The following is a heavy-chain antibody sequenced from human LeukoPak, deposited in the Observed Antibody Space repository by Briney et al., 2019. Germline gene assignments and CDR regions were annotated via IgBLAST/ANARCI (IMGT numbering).Heavy chain of an antibody. J-gene: IGHJ5*02. Sequence: SVKVSSKTSGGTFSSYAISWVRQAPGQGLEWMGRIIPILGIANYAQKFQGRVTITADKSTSTAYMELSSLRSEDTAVYYCARDPYYYDSSGGFDPWGQGTLVTVSS. CDR3: ARDPYYYDSSGGFDP. D-gene: IGHD3-22*01. CDR2: IIPILGIA. CDR1: GGTFSSYA. V-gene: IGHV1-69*04.